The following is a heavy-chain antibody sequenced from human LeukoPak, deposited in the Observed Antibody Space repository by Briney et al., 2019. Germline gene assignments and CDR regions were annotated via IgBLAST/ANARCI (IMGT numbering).Heavy chain of an antibody. J-gene: IGHJ6*02. Sequence: GGSLRLSCAASGFTFSSYAMSWVRQAPGKGLEWVGFIRSKAYRGTTEYAASVKGRFTISRDDSNSIAYLQMNSLKIEDTAVYYCTRGPTQLRLYYGMDVWGQGTTVIVSS. CDR2: IRSKAYRGTT. CDR1: GFTFSSYA. D-gene: IGHD4-17*01. V-gene: IGHV3-49*04. CDR3: TRGPTQLRLYYGMDV.